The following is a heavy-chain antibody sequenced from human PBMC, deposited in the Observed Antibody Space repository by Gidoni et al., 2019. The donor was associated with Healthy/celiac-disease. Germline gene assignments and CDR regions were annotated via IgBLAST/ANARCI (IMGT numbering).Heavy chain of an antibody. V-gene: IGHV4-39*01. CDR2: FYYSVRT. CDR3: ASLRGSGSFIRGWFDP. Sequence: QLQLQESGPGLVKPSETLSLTCTVSGGAINSSSYYWGWIRQPPGKGLEWIGSFYYSVRTSYNPSLKRRVPISVDTSKNQFSLKLSSVTAADTAVYYCASLRGSGSFIRGWFDPWGQGTLVTVSS. CDR1: GGAINSSSYY. D-gene: IGHD3-10*01. J-gene: IGHJ5*02.